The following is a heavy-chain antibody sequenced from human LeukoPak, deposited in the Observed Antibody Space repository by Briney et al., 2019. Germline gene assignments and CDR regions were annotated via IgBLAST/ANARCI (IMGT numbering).Heavy chain of an antibody. CDR1: GGSISSYY. CDR3: ARGIAAAPNQGCFDY. Sequence: SETLSLTCTVSGGSISSYYWSWIRQPAGKGLEWIGRVYTSGDTDYNPSLGCRVTVSLDTSKNQFSLKLSSVTAADTAVYYCARGIAAAPNQGCFDYWGQGTLVTVSS. D-gene: IGHD6-13*01. V-gene: IGHV4-4*07. CDR2: VYTSGDT. J-gene: IGHJ4*02.